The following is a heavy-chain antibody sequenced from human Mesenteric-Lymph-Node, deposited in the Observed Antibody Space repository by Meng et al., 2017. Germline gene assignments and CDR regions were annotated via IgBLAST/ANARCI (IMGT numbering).Heavy chain of an antibody. CDR3: ARLPDSSSWYQWFDP. D-gene: IGHD6-13*01. CDR2: IYYSGST. J-gene: IGHJ5*02. Sequence: GSLRLSCTVSGGSISSYYWSWIRQPPGKGLEWIGYIYYSGSTNYYPSLKSRVTISVDTSKNQFSLKLSYVTAADTAAYYCARLPDSSSWYQWFDPWGQGTLVTVSS. CDR1: GGSISSYY. V-gene: IGHV4-59*01.